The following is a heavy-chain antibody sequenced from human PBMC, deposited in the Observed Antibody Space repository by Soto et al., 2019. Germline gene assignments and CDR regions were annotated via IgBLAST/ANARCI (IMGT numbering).Heavy chain of an antibody. J-gene: IGHJ4*02. V-gene: IGHV1-69*12. CDR2: VIPMFGTP. CDR3: AIMDSSGWGGDLGY. CDR1: GDTFSSYA. D-gene: IGHD6-19*01. Sequence: QVQLVQSGAEVKKPGSSVKVSCKASGDTFSSYAITWVRQAPGQGLEWMGGVIPMFGTPNYAQKFQDRVTITADDSTNTAHMDLSSLRSDDTAVYYCAIMDSSGWGGDLGYWGQGTLVTVSS.